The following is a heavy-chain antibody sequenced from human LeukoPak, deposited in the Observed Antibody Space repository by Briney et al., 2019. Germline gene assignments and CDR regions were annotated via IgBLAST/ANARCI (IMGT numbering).Heavy chain of an antibody. Sequence: ASVKVSCKASGYTFTSYGISWVRQAPGQGLEWMGWISAYNGNTNYAQKLQGRVTMTTDTSTSTAYTELRSLRSDDTAVYYCARTFITIFGVVIIPDDGMDVWGQGTTVTVSS. V-gene: IGHV1-18*01. CDR2: ISAYNGNT. D-gene: IGHD3-3*01. CDR3: ARTFITIFGVVIIPDDGMDV. J-gene: IGHJ6*02. CDR1: GYTFTSYG.